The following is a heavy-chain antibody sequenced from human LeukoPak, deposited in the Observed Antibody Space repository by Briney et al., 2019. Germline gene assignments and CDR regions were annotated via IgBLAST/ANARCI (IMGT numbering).Heavy chain of an antibody. CDR1: GYTFTGYY. J-gene: IGHJ4*02. V-gene: IGHV1-2*02. CDR2: INPNSGGT. D-gene: IGHD1-26*01. Sequence: GASVKVSCKASGYTFTGYYMHWVRQAPGQGLEWMGWINPNSGGTNFAQKFQGRVTMTRDMSISTAYMELSSLRSDDTAVYYCARAGSGSYHVHYWGQGTLVTVSS. CDR3: ARAGSGSYHVHY.